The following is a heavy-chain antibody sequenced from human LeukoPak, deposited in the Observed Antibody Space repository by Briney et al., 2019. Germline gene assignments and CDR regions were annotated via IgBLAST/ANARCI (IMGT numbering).Heavy chain of an antibody. CDR2: INPNSGGT. V-gene: IGHV1-2*02. J-gene: IGHJ5*02. CDR1: GYTFSDYY. D-gene: IGHD3-10*01. Sequence: ASVKVSCTASGYTFSDYYIHWLRQAPGQGLEWMGWINPNSGGTNYAQKFQGRVTMTRDTSISTAYMELSNLRPEDTAVYYCARDGSGTYWAYYNWFDPWGQGTLVTVSS. CDR3: ARDGSGTYWAYYNWFDP.